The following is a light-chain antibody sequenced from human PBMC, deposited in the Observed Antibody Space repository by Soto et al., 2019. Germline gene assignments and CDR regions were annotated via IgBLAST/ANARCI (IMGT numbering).Light chain of an antibody. CDR2: DAS. V-gene: IGKV3-11*01. Sequence: EIVMTQSPATLSVSPGERATLSCRASQSVSSYLAWYQQKPGQAPRLLIYDASNRATGIPARFSGSGSGTDFTLTISSLEPEDFAVYYCQQRSNWPVFGGGTKVDIK. CDR3: QQRSNWPV. J-gene: IGKJ4*01. CDR1: QSVSSY.